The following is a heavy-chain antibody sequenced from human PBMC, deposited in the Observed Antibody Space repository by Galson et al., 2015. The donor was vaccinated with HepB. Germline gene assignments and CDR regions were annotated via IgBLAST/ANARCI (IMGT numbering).Heavy chain of an antibody. CDR1: GFSFDLYS. Sequence: SLRLSCAASGFSFDLYSMTWVRQSPGKGLEWVSTINPSGIDTHYADSVKGRFTISRDNSKSTLFLQMSGLRDEDTAIFYCAKTGVSMIRGTITRIKYFDQWGQGTLVTVSS. J-gene: IGHJ4*02. D-gene: IGHD3-10*01. CDR2: INPSGIDT. CDR3: AKTGVSMIRGTITRIKYFDQ. V-gene: IGHV3-23*01.